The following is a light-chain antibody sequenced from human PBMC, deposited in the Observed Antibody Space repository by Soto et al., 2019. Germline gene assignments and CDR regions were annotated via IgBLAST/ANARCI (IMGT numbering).Light chain of an antibody. CDR2: DAS. CDR3: HQYDSYSPT. J-gene: IGKJ1*01. Sequence: DIQMTQSPSTLSASVGDRVTITCRASQSISSWLAWYQQKPGKAPELLIYDASSLESGVPSRFSGSGSGTDFTLTISSLQPDDFATYYCHQYDSYSPTFGQGTKVDIK. CDR1: QSISSW. V-gene: IGKV1-5*01.